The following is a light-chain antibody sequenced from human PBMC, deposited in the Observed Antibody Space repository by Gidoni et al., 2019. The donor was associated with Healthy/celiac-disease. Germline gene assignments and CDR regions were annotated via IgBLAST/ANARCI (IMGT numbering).Light chain of an antibody. CDR2: QDS. CDR3: QAWDSGWV. V-gene: IGLV3-1*01. Sequence: SYELTQPPSVSVSPGQTASITCSGDKLGDKYACWYQQKPGQSPVLVIYQDSKRPSGTPERFSGSNSGNTATLTISGTQAMDEADYYCQAWDSGWVFGGGTKLTVL. CDR1: KLGDKY. J-gene: IGLJ3*02.